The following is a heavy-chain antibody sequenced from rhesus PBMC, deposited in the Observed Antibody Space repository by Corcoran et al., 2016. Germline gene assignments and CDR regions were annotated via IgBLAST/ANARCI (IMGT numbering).Heavy chain of an antibody. Sequence: VKPSETLSLTCAVSGGSLNNYWWSWIRQSPGKGLEWIGEINGNSGSTNYNPSLKSRVTISKDASKNQFSLKVNSVTAADTAVYYCARYGVSSGWSGDFDYWGQGALVTVSS. CDR2: INGNSGST. D-gene: IGHD6S26*01. CDR1: GGSLNNYW. CDR3: ARYGVSSGWSGDFDY. V-gene: IGHV4-80*01. J-gene: IGHJ4*01.